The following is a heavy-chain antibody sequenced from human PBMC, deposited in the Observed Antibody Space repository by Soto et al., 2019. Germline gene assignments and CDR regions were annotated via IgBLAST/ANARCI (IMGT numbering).Heavy chain of an antibody. CDR1: GFTFSSYA. CDR2: ISGSGGTT. D-gene: IGHD3-9*01. V-gene: IGHV3-23*01. Sequence: GGSLRLSCAASGFTFSSYAMTWVRQAPGKGLEWVSTISGSGGTTYYADSVRGRFAISRDSSKNTLYLQMNSLRAEDTALYYCAKDHSTNSYDIYILPRGQGFPISVS. J-gene: IGHJ1*01. CDR3: AKDHSTNSYDIYILP.